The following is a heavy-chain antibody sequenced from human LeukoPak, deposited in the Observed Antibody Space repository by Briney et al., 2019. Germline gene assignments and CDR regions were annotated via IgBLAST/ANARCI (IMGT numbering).Heavy chain of an antibody. D-gene: IGHD4-17*01. CDR3: ARDTTRKYGDYVLSYYYMDV. CDR2: INLNSGGT. J-gene: IGHJ6*03. V-gene: IGHV1-2*02. CDR1: GYTFTGYY. Sequence: ASVKVSCKASGYTFTGYYMHWVRQAPGQGLEWMGWINLNSGGTNYAQKFQGRVTMTRDTSISTAYMELSRLRSDDTAVYYCARDTTRKYGDYVLSYYYMDVWGKGTTVTVSS.